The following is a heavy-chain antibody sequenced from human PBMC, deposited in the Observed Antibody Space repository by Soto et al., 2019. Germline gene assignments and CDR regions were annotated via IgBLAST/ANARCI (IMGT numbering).Heavy chain of an antibody. V-gene: IGHV4-59*11. CDR1: GGSISNHY. J-gene: IGHJ4*02. D-gene: IGHD7-27*01. CDR3: ARANWYSEY. CDR2: IYYNGNT. Sequence: QVQLRESGPGLVKPSETLSLTCTVSGGSISNHYWSWIRQPPGKGLEWIGYIYYNGNTNYNPSLKSRVTMSVDTSKNQISPTLSSVTAADTAVYYCARANWYSEYWGQGTLVTVSS.